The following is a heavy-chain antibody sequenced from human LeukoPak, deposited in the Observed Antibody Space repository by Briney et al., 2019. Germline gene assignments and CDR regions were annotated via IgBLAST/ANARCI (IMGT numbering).Heavy chain of an antibody. D-gene: IGHD1-26*01. CDR3: AREPSHTRSGYFQH. J-gene: IGHJ1*01. CDR1: GGSFSGYY. V-gene: IGHV4-34*01. CDR2: INHSGST. Sequence: SETLSLTCAVYGGSFSGYYWSWIRQPPGKGLEWIGEINHSGSTNYNPSLKSRVTISVDTSKNQFSLKLSSVTAADTAVYYCAREPSHTRSGYFQHWGQGTLVTVSP.